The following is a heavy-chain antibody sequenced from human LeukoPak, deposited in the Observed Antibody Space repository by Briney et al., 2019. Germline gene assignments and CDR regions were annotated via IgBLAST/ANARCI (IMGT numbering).Heavy chain of an antibody. CDR1: GFTFSSYS. V-gene: IGHV3-21*01. J-gene: IGHJ4*02. CDR3: ARAPGYSYGPSDY. D-gene: IGHD5-18*01. Sequence: GGSLRLSCAASGFTFSSYSMNWVRQAPGKGLEWVSSISSSSSYIYYADSVKGRFTISRDNAKNSLYLQMNSLRAEDTAVYYCARAPGYSYGPSDYWGQGTLVTVSS. CDR2: ISSSSSYI.